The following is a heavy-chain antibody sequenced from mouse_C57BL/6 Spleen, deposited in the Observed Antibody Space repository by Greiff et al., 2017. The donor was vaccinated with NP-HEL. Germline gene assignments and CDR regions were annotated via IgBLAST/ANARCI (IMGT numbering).Heavy chain of an antibody. D-gene: IGHD1-1*01. J-gene: IGHJ2*01. CDR1: GFTFSSYA. CDR3: GRDGSGPYYFEG. Sequence: EVKLVESGGGLVKPGGSLKLSCAASGFTFSSYAMSWVRQTPEKRLEWVATISDGGSYTYYPDNVKGRFTISRDNAKNNLYLQMSHLKSEDTAMYYGGRDGSGPYYFEGWGQGTTVTVST. V-gene: IGHV5-4*01. CDR2: ISDGGSYT.